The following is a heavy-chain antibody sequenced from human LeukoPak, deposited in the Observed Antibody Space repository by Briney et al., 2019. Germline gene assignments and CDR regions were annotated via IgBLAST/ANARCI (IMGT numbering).Heavy chain of an antibody. V-gene: IGHV1-46*01. Sequence: ASEKVSCKASGYTFTSYYIHWVRQAIGQALEWMGIINPSGGSTTYAQKFQGRVTRTRDTSTSTVYMELSSLRSEDTAVYYCARDLPGGSDYWGQGTMVTVSS. D-gene: IGHD6-25*01. CDR1: GYTFTSYY. CDR2: INPSGGST. J-gene: IGHJ4*02. CDR3: ARDLPGGSDY.